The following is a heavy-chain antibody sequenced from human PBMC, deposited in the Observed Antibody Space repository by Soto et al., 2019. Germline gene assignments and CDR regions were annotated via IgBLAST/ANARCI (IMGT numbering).Heavy chain of an antibody. V-gene: IGHV1-18*01. J-gene: IGHJ6*02. Sequence: QVQLVQSGAEVKKPGASVKVSCKASGYTFSSFGINWVRQAPGQGLEWMGWISAYNGNTKYAQKLQGRVTTTTDTSQSTADMERRSPRSDEAAVYYCAIVGGVGFGAGRYGMDVWGQGNTVTVSS. CDR3: AIVGGVGFGAGRYGMDV. D-gene: IGHD3-10*01. CDR1: GYTFSSFG. CDR2: ISAYNGNT.